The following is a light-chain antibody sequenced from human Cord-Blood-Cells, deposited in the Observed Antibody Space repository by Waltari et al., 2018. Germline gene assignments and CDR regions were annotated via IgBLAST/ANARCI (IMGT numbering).Light chain of an antibody. J-gene: IGKJ1*01. CDR1: QGIRND. CDR2: AAS. Sequence: AIQMTQSPSSLSASVGDRVTITCRASQGIRNDLGWYQQQPGKAPKLLIYAASSLQSGVTSRFSGSGSGTDFTLTISSLQPEDFATYYCLQDYNYPWTFGQGTKVEIK. CDR3: LQDYNYPWT. V-gene: IGKV1-6*01.